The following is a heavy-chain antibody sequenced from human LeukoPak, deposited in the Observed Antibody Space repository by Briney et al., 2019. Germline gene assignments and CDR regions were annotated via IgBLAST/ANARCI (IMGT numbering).Heavy chain of an antibody. Sequence: ASVKVSCKASGYTFTGYYMHWVRQAPGQGLDWMGWINPNSGGTNYAQKFQGRVTMTRDTSIRTAYMELSRLRSDDTAVYYCARGITMVRGVIMAPGYWGQGTLVTVSS. CDR1: GYTFTGYY. CDR2: INPNSGGT. V-gene: IGHV1-2*02. D-gene: IGHD3-10*01. J-gene: IGHJ4*02. CDR3: ARGITMVRGVIMAPGY.